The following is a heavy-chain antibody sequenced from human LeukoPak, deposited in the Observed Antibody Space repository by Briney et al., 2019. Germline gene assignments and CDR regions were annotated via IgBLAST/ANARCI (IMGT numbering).Heavy chain of an antibody. CDR3: ARVGTSSWYV. J-gene: IGHJ4*02. CDR2: IDEDGGEV. D-gene: IGHD6-13*01. CDR1: GFTFSSYR. V-gene: IGHV3-7*01. Sequence: GGSLRLSCAAFGFTFSSYRMTWVRQAPGKGLEWVANIDEDGGEVYYVDSVKGRFTISRDNAKKSLFLQMNSLRVEDTSVYYCARVGTSSWYVWGQGTLVTVSS.